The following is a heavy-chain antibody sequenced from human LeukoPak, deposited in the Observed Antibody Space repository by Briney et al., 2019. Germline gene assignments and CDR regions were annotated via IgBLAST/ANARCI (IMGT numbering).Heavy chain of an antibody. Sequence: PSQTLSLTCTVSGGSISSGSYYWSWIRQPAGKGLEWIGRIYTSGSTNYNPSLKSRVTISVDTSKNQFSLKLTSVAVADTAVYYCARDERSSSWYYFDYWGQGTLVTVSS. CDR1: GGSISSGSYY. CDR3: ARDERSSSWYYFDY. V-gene: IGHV4-61*02. D-gene: IGHD6-13*01. J-gene: IGHJ4*02. CDR2: IYTSGST.